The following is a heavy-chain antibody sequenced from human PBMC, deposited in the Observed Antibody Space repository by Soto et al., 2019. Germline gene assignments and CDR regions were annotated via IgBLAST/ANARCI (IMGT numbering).Heavy chain of an antibody. CDR3: ARAEVLRLVVAATLAFDI. Sequence: SETLSLTCAVSGGSISSSNWWSWVRQPPGKGLEWIGEIYHSGSTNYNPSLKSRVTISVDKSKNQFSLKLSSVTAADTAVYYCARAEVLRLVVAATLAFDIWGQGTMVTVSS. V-gene: IGHV4-4*02. CDR1: GGSISSSNW. J-gene: IGHJ3*02. CDR2: IYHSGST. D-gene: IGHD2-15*01.